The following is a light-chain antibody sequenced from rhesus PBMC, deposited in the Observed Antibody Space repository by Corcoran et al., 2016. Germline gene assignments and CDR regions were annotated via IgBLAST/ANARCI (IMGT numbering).Light chain of an antibody. Sequence: DIQMTQSPSSLSTSVGDRVTITCRASQGITNDLAWYQPKPGESPKLLIYEASSLQSGITYRFSGSGSGTDFTLTISSLQSEDFATYFCQQYYSMPPTFGQGTKVETK. CDR1: QGITND. V-gene: IGKV1-21*01. J-gene: IGKJ1*01. CDR2: EAS. CDR3: QQYYSMPPT.